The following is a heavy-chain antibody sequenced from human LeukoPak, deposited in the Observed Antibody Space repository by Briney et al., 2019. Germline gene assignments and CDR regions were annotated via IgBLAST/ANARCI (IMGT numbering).Heavy chain of an antibody. CDR1: GYSISSGYY. D-gene: IGHD3-9*01. Sequence: PSETLSLTCTVSGYSISSGYYWGWIRQPPGKGLEWIGSIYHSGSIYYNPSLKSRVTISVDTSKNQFSLKLSSVTAADTAVYYCARHLGITIFLIWGQGTMVTVSS. CDR2: IYHSGSI. J-gene: IGHJ3*02. CDR3: ARHLGITIFLI. V-gene: IGHV4-38-2*02.